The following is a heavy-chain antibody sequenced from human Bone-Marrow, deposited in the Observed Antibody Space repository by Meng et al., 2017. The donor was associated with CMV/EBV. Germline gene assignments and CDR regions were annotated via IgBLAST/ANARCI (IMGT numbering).Heavy chain of an antibody. J-gene: IGHJ3*02. V-gene: IGHV3-23*01. CDR1: GFTFSSDW. CDR2: IDGSGRRT. D-gene: IGHD2-2*01. CDR3: TKDGGYSRSNNWYAAFDI. Sequence: GESLKISCAASGFTFSSDWMHWVRQAPGKGLEWVASIDGSGRRTYYADSVKGRFTISRDNSKNTLSLQMNSLRAEDTAVYYCTKDGGYSRSNNWYAAFDIWGQGTMVTV.